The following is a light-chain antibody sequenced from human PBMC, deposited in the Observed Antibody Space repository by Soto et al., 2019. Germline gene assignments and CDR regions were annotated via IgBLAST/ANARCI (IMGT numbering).Light chain of an antibody. V-gene: IGLV3-21*02. CDR2: DDS. Sequence: SYELTQPPSVSVAPGQTARVTCGGANIGNTGVHWYRQTPGQAPVMVLYDDSDRPSGIPERIAGSNSGNTATLTISNIEAGDEADYYCQVWDSNSEQIYVFGGGTKVTVL. CDR3: QVWDSNSEQIYV. J-gene: IGLJ1*01. CDR1: NIGNTG.